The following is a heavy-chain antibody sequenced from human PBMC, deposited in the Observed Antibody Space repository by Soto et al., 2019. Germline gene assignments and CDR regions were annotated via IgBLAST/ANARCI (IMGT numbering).Heavy chain of an antibody. V-gene: IGHV3-23*01. Sequence: EVQLLESGGGLVQPGGSLRLSCAASGFTFSSYAMSWVRQAPGKGLEWVSAISGSGGSTYYADSVKGRFTISRDNSKKTLYLQMNSLRAEDTAVYYCAKSKGDSSGYYPAFAYWGQGTLVTVSS. J-gene: IGHJ4*02. CDR2: ISGSGGST. D-gene: IGHD3-22*01. CDR3: AKSKGDSSGYYPAFAY. CDR1: GFTFSSYA.